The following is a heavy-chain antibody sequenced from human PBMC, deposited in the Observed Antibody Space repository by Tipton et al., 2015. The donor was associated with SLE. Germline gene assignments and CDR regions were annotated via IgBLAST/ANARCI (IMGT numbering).Heavy chain of an antibody. CDR1: GASISSGGFY. J-gene: IGHJ4*02. V-gene: IGHV4-31*03. CDR2: IYYTGTT. Sequence: TLSLTCTVSGASISSGGFYWTWIRQHPGKALEWIGYIYYTGTTYYNPSLNSRLTLSVDTSRNQFSLKLNSVTAADTAVYYCARDSCGGDCSLLDYWGQGTLVTVSS. D-gene: IGHD2-21*01. CDR3: ARDSCGGDCSLLDY.